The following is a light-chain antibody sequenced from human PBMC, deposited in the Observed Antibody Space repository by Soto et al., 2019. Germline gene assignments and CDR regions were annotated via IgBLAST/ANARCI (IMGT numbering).Light chain of an antibody. CDR3: QQSYSPTRT. J-gene: IGKJ1*01. CDR2: GAS. Sequence: MVFTQSPGTLSLPPGARATLSCRSSQIVSSTYLAWFQQKPGQAPRLLIYGASTRATGIPARFSGSGSGTEFTLTISSLQPEDFATYYCQQSYSPTRTVGQGTKVDIK. CDR1: QIVSSTY. V-gene: IGKV3-20*01.